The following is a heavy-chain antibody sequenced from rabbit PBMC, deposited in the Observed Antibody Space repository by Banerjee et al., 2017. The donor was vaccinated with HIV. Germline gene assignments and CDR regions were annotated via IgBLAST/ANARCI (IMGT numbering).Heavy chain of an antibody. J-gene: IGHJ4*01. Sequence: QSLEESGGDLVKPGTSLTLTCTASGFSFSSSYYMCWVRQAPGKGLEWIACIYVGSGGSTYYASWAKGRFTISKTSSTTVTLQMTSLTAADTATYFCARYGNTNYYRSDLWGQGTLVTVS. CDR2: IYVGSGGST. CDR3: ARYGNTNYYRSDL. V-gene: IGHV1S40*01. CDR1: GFSFSSSYY. D-gene: IGHD8-1*01.